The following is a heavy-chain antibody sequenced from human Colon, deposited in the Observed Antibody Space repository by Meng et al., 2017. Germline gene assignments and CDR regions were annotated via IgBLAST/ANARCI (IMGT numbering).Heavy chain of an antibody. J-gene: IGHJ4*02. V-gene: IGHV4-30-4*01. D-gene: IGHD4-11*01. CDR2: IYYSGNT. Sequence: QVQLQESGPGLVKPSQTLSLSCTVSGGSINSDNYYWSWIRQPPGKGLEWIAYIYYSGNTYYNPSLKSRVTMSIDTSKTQFSLKLSSVTAADTAVYYCARRRSNFFDYWGQGTLVTVSS. CDR1: GGSINSDNYY. CDR3: ARRRSNFFDY.